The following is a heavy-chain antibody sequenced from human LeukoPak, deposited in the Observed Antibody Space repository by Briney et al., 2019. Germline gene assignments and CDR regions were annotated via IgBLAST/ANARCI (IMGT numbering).Heavy chain of an antibody. J-gene: IGHJ5*02. CDR2: ISASGYNT. CDR1: GFTFSSYA. Sequence: GGSLTLSCAASGFTFSSYAMNWVRQAPGKGPEWVSSISASGYNTYYADSVKGRFTISRDNSENTLYLQVNSLRAEDTAVYYCAQDRSRGTTTTVMVAWGQGTLVTVSS. CDR3: AQDRSRGTTTTVMVA. V-gene: IGHV3-23*01. D-gene: IGHD4-17*01.